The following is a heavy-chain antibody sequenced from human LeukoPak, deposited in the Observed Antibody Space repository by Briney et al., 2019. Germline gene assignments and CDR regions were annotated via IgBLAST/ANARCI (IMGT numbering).Heavy chain of an antibody. Sequence: GGSLRLSCAASGFTFSSYTMNWVRQAPGKGLEWVATIGGSKRYIFYGDSVKGRFTISRDNAKNSLYLQMNSLRAEDTAVYYCARDTNSWCSDIWGKGTTVTVSS. CDR1: GFTFSSYT. CDR3: ARDTNSWCSDI. J-gene: IGHJ6*04. D-gene: IGHD6-13*01. CDR2: IGGSKRYI. V-gene: IGHV3-21*06.